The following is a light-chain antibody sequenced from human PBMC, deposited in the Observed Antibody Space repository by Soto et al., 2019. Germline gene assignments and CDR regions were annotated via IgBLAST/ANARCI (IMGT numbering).Light chain of an antibody. J-gene: IGKJ4*02. CDR1: QGVTSSY. V-gene: IGKV3-20*01. CDR2: GAS. Sequence: EIVLTQSPGTLSLSPGERATLSCRASQGVTSSYLAWYQQKPGQAPRLLIYGASIRATGIPDRFSGSGSGTDFTLTISRLEHEDVPVYYCQQYDSSPLTFGGGTKVEIK. CDR3: QQYDSSPLT.